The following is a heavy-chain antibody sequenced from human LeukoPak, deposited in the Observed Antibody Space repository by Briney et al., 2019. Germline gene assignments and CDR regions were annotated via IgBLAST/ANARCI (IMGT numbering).Heavy chain of an antibody. CDR3: ARDGGSHGLDV. CDR2: ISSSGPTI. J-gene: IGHJ6*02. Sequence: GGSLRLSCAASGFTFSSYSMNWVRQAPGKGLEWVSYISSSGPTIYYADSVRGRFTISRDNAKNSLYLQMNSLRVEDTAVFYCARDGGSHGLDVWGQGTTVTVSS. D-gene: IGHD1-26*01. CDR1: GFTFSSYS. V-gene: IGHV3-48*04.